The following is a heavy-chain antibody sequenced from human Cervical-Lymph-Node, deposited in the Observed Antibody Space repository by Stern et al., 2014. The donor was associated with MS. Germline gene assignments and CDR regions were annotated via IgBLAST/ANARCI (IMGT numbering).Heavy chain of an antibody. V-gene: IGHV5-51*01. J-gene: IGHJ4*02. CDR3: ARHPYSGDFSYGGGFDY. CDR2: VYPGDSYT. CDR1: GYSFTTHW. Sequence: EVQLVQSGAEVKKPGESLKISCKGSGYSFTTHWIAWVRQTPGKGLEWMGIVYPGDSYTTYSPSFQGQVTISADKSINTAYLHWSSLKASDTAMYYCARHPYSGDFSYGGGFDYWGQGTLVTVSS. D-gene: IGHD1-26*01.